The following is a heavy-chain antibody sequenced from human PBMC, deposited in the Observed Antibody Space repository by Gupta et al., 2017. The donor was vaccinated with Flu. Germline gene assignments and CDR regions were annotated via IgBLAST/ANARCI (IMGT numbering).Heavy chain of an antibody. Sequence: VRQMPGKGLEWMGIIYPGDSDTRYSPSFQGQVTISADKSISTAYLQWSSLKASDTAMYYCARVRPSYYYDSSGYYLSAFDIWGQGTMVTVSS. D-gene: IGHD3-22*01. CDR2: IYPGDSDT. J-gene: IGHJ3*02. CDR3: ARVRPSYYYDSSGYYLSAFDI. V-gene: IGHV5-51*01.